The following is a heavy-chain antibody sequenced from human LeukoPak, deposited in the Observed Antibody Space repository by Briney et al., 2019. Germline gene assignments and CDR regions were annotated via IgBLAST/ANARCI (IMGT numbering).Heavy chain of an antibody. D-gene: IGHD5-18*01. V-gene: IGHV3-30*02. Sequence: PGGSLRLSCAASGFTFSSYGMHWVRQAPGKGLEWVAFIRYDGSNKYYADSVKGRFTISRDNSKNTLYLQMNSLRAEDTAVYYCARAGIQLWLSYFDYWGQGTLVTVSS. J-gene: IGHJ4*02. CDR1: GFTFSSYG. CDR3: ARAGIQLWLSYFDY. CDR2: IRYDGSNK.